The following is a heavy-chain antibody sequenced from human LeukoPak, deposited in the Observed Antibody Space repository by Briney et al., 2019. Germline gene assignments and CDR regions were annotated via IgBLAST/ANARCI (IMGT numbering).Heavy chain of an antibody. Sequence: QSGGSLRLSCAASGFTFSSYSMSWVRQAPGKGLEWVSYIRSSSSTVYYADSVKGRFTISRDNAKNSLYLQMNSLRDEDTAVYYCARVAVGATRVDFDYWGQGTLVTVSS. D-gene: IGHD1-26*01. CDR1: GFTFSSYS. V-gene: IGHV3-48*02. CDR3: ARVAVGATRVDFDY. J-gene: IGHJ4*02. CDR2: IRSSSSTV.